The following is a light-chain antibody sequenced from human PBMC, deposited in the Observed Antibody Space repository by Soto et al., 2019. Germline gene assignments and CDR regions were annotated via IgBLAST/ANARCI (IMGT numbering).Light chain of an antibody. Sequence: ENVLTQSPGTLSLSPGERATLSCRASQSVTNNFFAWYQQKPGQAPRLLIYGISSRATGIPDRFSGSGSGTDFTLTNSRLEPEDFGVYYCQQYNTLPHTFGQGTKLEVK. CDR2: GIS. CDR1: QSVTNNF. V-gene: IGKV3-20*01. CDR3: QQYNTLPHT. J-gene: IGKJ2*01.